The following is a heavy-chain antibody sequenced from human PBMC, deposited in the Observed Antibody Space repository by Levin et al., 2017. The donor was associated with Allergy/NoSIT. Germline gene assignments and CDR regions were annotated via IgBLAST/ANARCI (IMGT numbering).Heavy chain of an antibody. CDR1: GFSLSTSGVG. J-gene: IGHJ5*02. CDR3: AHSRTMVRGVVGYWFDP. D-gene: IGHD3-10*01. V-gene: IGHV2-5*02. Sequence: SGPTLVKPTQTLTLTCTFSGFSLSTSGVGVGWIRQPPGKALEWLALIYWDDDKRYSPSLKSRLTITKDTSKNQVVLTMTNMDPVDTATYYCAHSRTMVRGVVGYWFDPWGQGTLVTVSS. CDR2: IYWDDDK.